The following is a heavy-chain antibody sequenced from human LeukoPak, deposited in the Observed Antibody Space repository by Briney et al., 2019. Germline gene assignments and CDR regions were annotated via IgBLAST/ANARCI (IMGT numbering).Heavy chain of an antibody. Sequence: PGGSLRLSCAVSGFTFSTYDMNWVRQAPGKGLEWVSVIYSGGSTYYADSVKGRFTISRDNSKNTLYLQMNSLRAEDTAVYYCARDSSSGSLDAFDIWGQGTMVTVSS. D-gene: IGHD1-26*01. CDR2: IYSGGST. V-gene: IGHV3-53*01. CDR1: GFTFSTYD. J-gene: IGHJ3*02. CDR3: ARDSSSGSLDAFDI.